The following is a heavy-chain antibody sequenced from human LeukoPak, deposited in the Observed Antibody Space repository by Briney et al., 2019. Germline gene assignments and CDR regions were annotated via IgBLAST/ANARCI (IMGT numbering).Heavy chain of an antibody. J-gene: IGHJ4*02. D-gene: IGHD3-10*01. CDR1: GFTFSSYA. CDR2: IWYDGSHK. V-gene: IGHV3-33*08. Sequence: GGSLRLSCAASGFTFSSYAMSWVRQAPGKGLEWVADIWYDGSHKYYADSVKGRFTISRDNSKNTLHLQMNSLRAEDTAVYYCARDLLLWFGELSGDSDYWGQGTLVTVSS. CDR3: ARDLLLWFGELSGDSDY.